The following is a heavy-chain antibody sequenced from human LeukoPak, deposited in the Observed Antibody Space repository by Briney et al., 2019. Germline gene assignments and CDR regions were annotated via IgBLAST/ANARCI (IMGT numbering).Heavy chain of an antibody. D-gene: IGHD3-10*01. Sequence: SETLSLTCTVSGGSISSSRYYWGWICQPPGKGLEWIGSIYYSGSSYYNPSLKSRVTIYVDTSNNQFSLKLSSVTAADTAVYYCARGVKGLRGAFDIWGQGTMVTVSS. V-gene: IGHV4-39*01. CDR1: GGSISSSRYY. CDR2: IYYSGSS. J-gene: IGHJ3*02. CDR3: ARGVKGLRGAFDI.